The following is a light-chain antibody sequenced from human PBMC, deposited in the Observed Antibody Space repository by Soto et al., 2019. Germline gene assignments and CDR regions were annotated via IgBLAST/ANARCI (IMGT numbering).Light chain of an antibody. Sequence: EIALTQSPATLSVSLGESATLSCRASQYISSNLAWYQQRPGQAPSLLIYGASTRATGVPARFSGSGSGTAFLLSISGLQSEDSAVYYCQQYNHWSSITFGQGTRLEIK. CDR3: QQYNHWSSIT. J-gene: IGKJ5*01. CDR2: GAS. V-gene: IGKV3-15*01. CDR1: QYISSN.